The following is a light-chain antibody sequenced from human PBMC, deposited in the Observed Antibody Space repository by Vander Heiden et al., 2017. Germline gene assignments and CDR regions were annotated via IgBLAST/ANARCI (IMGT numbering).Light chain of an antibody. CDR2: DNT. V-gene: IGLV1-51*01. CDR1: ISHILTTH. Sequence: ISHILTTHVSWSQQLPGTDPKLLIYDNTERPTGMPNRVSGSKSGTSATLGITGLLPGDEAEYYCGTWDSSLSVSVVVGGGTKLTVL. J-gene: IGLJ2*01. CDR3: GTWDSSLSVSVV.